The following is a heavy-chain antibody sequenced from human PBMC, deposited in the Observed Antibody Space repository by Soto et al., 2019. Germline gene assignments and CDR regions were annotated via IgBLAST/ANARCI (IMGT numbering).Heavy chain of an antibody. CDR3: AKDRRAGGNSAFYFDF. J-gene: IGHJ4*02. D-gene: IGHD3-16*01. V-gene: IGHV3-23*01. Sequence: PGGSLRLSCAASGFKFSNYAMSWVCQAPGKGLEWVSLISATGGGTYYADSVKGRFTISRDNSHNTLYLQVHSLTAEDTAVYYCAKDRRAGGNSAFYFDFWGQGAQVTVSS. CDR2: ISATGGGT. CDR1: GFKFSNYA.